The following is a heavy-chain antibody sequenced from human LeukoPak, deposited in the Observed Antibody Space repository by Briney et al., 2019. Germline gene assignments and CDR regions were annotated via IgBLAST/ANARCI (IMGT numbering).Heavy chain of an antibody. V-gene: IGHV3-21*01. CDR2: ISRQSGAST. J-gene: IGHJ4*02. CDR1: GFTFSSFD. Sequence: GGSLRLSCAASGFTFSSFDMYWVRQAPGKGLECVASISRQSGASTYYAASVEGRFTISRDNAKNSLYLQMNRLRAEDTAVYYCARDRRIVVLPPGPIVGRVNDYWGQGTLVTVSS. D-gene: IGHD2-2*01. CDR3: ARDRRIVVLPPGPIVGRVNDY.